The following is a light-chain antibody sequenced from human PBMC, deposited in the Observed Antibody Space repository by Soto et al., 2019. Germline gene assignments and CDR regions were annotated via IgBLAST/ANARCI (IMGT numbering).Light chain of an antibody. Sequence: DIVMTQSPLSLPVTPGEPASISCRSSQSLLHSNGYNYLDWYLQKPGQSPQLLIYLGSNRASGGHDRFSGSGSGTDFTLKISRVEAEDVGVYYCMQALQTPYTFGQGTKLEI. CDR2: LGS. J-gene: IGKJ2*01. CDR1: QSLLHSNGYNY. V-gene: IGKV2-28*01. CDR3: MQALQTPYT.